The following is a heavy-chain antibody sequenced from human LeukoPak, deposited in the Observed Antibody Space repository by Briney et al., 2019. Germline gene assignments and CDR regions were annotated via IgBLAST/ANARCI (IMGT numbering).Heavy chain of an antibody. V-gene: IGHV3-73*01. J-gene: IGHJ4*02. CDR3: TTYRSGHY. D-gene: IGHD6-19*01. Sequence: PGGSLRLSCAASGFTFSGSDVHWGRQASGKGLEWVGRITTMASNYATAYAASVRGRFTISRDDSEDMAYLQMNSLTTADTALYYCTTYRSGHYWGQGTLVTVSS. CDR1: GFTFSGSD. CDR2: ITTMASNYAT.